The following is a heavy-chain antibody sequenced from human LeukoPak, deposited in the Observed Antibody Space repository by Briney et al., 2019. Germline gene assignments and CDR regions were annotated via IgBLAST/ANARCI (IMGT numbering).Heavy chain of an antibody. D-gene: IGHD3-16*02. V-gene: IGHV4-30-4*08. J-gene: IGHJ4*02. CDR1: GGSISSGDYY. Sequence: PSETLSLTCTVSGGSISSGDYYWSRIRQPPGKGLEWIGYIYYSGSTYYNPSLKSRVTISVDTSKNQFSLKLSSVTAADTAVYYCARLGYYDYVWGSYRWEYYFDYWGQGTLVTVSS. CDR2: IYYSGST. CDR3: ARLGYYDYVWGSYRWEYYFDY.